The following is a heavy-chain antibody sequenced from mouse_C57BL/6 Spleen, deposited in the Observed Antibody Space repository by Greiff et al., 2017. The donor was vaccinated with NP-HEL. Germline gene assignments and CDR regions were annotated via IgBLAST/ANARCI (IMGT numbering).Heavy chain of an antibody. J-gene: IGHJ3*01. CDR1: GYSITSGYY. D-gene: IGHD4-1*01. V-gene: IGHV3-6*01. Sequence: EVHLVESGPGLVKPSQSLSLTCSVTGYSITSGYYWNWIRQFPGNKLEWMGYISYDGSNNYNPSLKNRISITRDTSKNQFFLKLNSVTTEDTATYYCARGGAGSGFAYWGQGTLVTVSA. CDR3: ARGGAGSGFAY. CDR2: ISYDGSN.